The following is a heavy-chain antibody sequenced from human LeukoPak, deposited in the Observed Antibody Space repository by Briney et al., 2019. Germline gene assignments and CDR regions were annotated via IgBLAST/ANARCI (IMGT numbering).Heavy chain of an antibody. CDR2: ISSSGSTI. V-gene: IGHV3-48*03. CDR1: GFTFSSYE. D-gene: IGHD6-19*01. J-gene: IGHJ6*03. CDR3: AREGSDWNYYYYKDV. Sequence: QPGGSLRLSCAASGFTFSSYEMNWVRQAPGKGLEWVSYISSSGSTIYYADSVKGRFTISRDNAKNSLYLQMNRLRAEDTAVYYCAREGSDWNYYYYKDVWGKGTTVTISS.